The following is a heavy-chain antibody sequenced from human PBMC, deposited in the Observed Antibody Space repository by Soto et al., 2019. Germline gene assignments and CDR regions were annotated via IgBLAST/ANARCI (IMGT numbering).Heavy chain of an antibody. D-gene: IGHD2-2*01. J-gene: IGHJ4*02. V-gene: IGHV3-48*02. CDR3: ARYFHGCVSTSCQVDY. CDR2: ISGSSSTI. Sequence: GGSLRLSCAASGFTFSSYSMKWVRQAPGRGLEWVSYISGSSSTIYYADSVQGRFTISRDNAKNSLYLEMNSLRDEDTAVYYCARYFHGCVSTSCQVDYWGQGT. CDR1: GFTFSSYS.